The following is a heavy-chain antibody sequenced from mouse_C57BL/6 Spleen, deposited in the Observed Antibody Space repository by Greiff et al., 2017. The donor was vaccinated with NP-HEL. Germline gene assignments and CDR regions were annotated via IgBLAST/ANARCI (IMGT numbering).Heavy chain of an antibody. CDR2: ISSGGSYT. Sequence: EVQLVESGGDLVKPGGSLKLSCAASGFTFSSYGMSWVRQTPDKRLEWVATISSGGSYTYYPDSVKGRFTISRDNAKNTLYLQMSSLKSEDTAMYYCARPGSSYNYFDYWGHSTTLTVSS. CDR3: ARPGSSYNYFDY. J-gene: IGHJ2*01. CDR1: GFTFSSYG. D-gene: IGHD1-1*01. V-gene: IGHV5-6*01.